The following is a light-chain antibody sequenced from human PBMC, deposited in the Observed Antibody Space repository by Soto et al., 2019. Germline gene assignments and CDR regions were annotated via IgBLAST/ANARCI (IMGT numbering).Light chain of an antibody. J-gene: IGKJ5*01. V-gene: IGKV3-11*01. Sequence: VVSSQSPATLSVSPGEGATLSCRASQSVSSYLAWYQQKPGQAPRLLIYDASNRATGIPARFSGSGSGTDFTLTISSLEPEDFAVYYCQQRSNWPITFGQGTRLETK. CDR3: QQRSNWPIT. CDR1: QSVSSY. CDR2: DAS.